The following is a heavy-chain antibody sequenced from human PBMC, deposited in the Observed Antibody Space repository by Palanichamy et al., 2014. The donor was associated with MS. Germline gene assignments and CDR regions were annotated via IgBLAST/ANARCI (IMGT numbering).Heavy chain of an antibody. J-gene: IGHJ5*02. CDR3: AFVNYRPQPFDP. V-gene: IGHV4-30-4*01. CDR1: GGSISSGDYY. Sequence: QVQLQESGPGLVKPSQTLSLTCTVSGGSISSGDYYWSWIRQPPGKGLEWIGYFSYSGRTYYNPSLKSRITISGDTSKNQFSLRLSSVTVADTAVYYCAFVNYRPQPFDPWGQGTLVTVSS. CDR2: FSYSGRT. D-gene: IGHD4-11*01.